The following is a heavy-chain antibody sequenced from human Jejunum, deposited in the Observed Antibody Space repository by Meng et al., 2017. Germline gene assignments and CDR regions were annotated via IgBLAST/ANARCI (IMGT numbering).Heavy chain of an antibody. CDR2: IIPIFGTA. J-gene: IGHJ4*02. CDR1: GGTFSTYA. D-gene: IGHD4/OR15-4a*01. CDR3: ARPNSGANTYYFDY. Sequence: QVQLVQTGAEVTKPGSSVKVSCKASGGTFSTYAITWVRQAPGHGLEWMGGIIPIFGTANYAQNFQDRVTITADESTSTAYMEFSSLRSEDTAVYYCARPNSGANTYYFDYWGQGTLVTVSS. V-gene: IGHV1-69*01.